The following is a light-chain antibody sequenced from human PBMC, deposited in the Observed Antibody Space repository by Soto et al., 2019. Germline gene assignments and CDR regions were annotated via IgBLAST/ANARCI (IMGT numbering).Light chain of an antibody. J-gene: IGKJ3*01. V-gene: IGKV3-20*01. CDR1: QSVRSNY. Sequence: EIGLTQSPATLSLSPGERATLSCRASQSVRSNYLAWYQQKPGQAPRLLIYGASSRATGIPDRFSGSGSGTDFTLTISRLEPEDFAVYYCQQYGSSPTFGPGTKVDIK. CDR3: QQYGSSPT. CDR2: GAS.